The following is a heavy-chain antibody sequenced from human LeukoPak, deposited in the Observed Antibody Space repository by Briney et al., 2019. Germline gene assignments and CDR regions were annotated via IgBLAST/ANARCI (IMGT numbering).Heavy chain of an antibody. J-gene: IGHJ6*03. D-gene: IGHD1-1*01. Sequence: GGSLRLSCAAPGITFSNYNMNWVRQAPGKGLEWISSITSSSSYTFYADSVKGRFTISRDNAKNSLYLQMNSLRVGDTAIYYCARDPYNGAYSEGYYYYYMDVWGKGTTVTVSS. V-gene: IGHV3-21*01. CDR1: GITFSNYN. CDR2: ITSSSSYT. CDR3: ARDPYNGAYSEGYYYYYMDV.